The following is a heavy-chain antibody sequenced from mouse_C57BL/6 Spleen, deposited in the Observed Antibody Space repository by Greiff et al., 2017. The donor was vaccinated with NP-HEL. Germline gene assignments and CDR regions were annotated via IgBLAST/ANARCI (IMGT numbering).Heavy chain of an antibody. D-gene: IGHD2-4*01. J-gene: IGHJ3*01. CDR3: ARSEYDYDEAWFAY. V-gene: IGHV1-69*01. Sequence: VQLKQPGAELVMPGASVKLSCKASGYTFTSYWMHWVKQRPGQGLEWIREIDPSDSYTNYNQKFKGKSTLTVDKSSSTAYMQLSSLTSEDSAVYYCARSEYDYDEAWFAYWGQGTLVTVSA. CDR2: IDPSDSYT. CDR1: GYTFTSYW.